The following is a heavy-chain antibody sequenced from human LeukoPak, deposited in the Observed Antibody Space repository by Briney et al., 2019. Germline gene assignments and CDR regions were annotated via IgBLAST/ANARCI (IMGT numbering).Heavy chain of an antibody. J-gene: IGHJ4*02. Sequence: GGSLRLSCAASGFTFSSYAMSWVRQAPGKGLEWVANIKQDGSEKYYVDSVKGRFTISRDNAKNSLYLQMNSLRAEDTAVYYCASQYYDFWSGYPDYWGQGTLVTVSS. D-gene: IGHD3-3*01. CDR1: GFTFSSYA. CDR3: ASQYYDFWSGYPDY. V-gene: IGHV3-7*01. CDR2: IKQDGSEK.